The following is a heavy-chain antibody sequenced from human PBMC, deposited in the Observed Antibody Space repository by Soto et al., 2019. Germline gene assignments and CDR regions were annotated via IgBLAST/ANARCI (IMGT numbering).Heavy chain of an antibody. V-gene: IGHV3-23*01. CDR3: ARGEDSSGLFDY. Sequence: PEGSLQLSCVGSGFTFSSSAMGWVRQAPGKGLEWASSFSACGGIAYYAASVKGRFTISRDTSANSLYLQMSSPRSEDTAVYYCARGEDSSGLFDYWGQGPLVTVSS. D-gene: IGHD3-22*01. CDR1: GFTFSSSA. J-gene: IGHJ4*02. CDR2: FSACGGIA.